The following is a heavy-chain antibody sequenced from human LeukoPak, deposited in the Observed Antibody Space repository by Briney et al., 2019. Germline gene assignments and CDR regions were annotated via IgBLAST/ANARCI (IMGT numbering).Heavy chain of an antibody. D-gene: IGHD6-19*01. J-gene: IGHJ4*02. CDR1: GFTFSRNW. V-gene: IGHV3-74*01. Sequence: QPGGSLRLSCAASGFTFSRNWMHWVRQAPGKGLVWVSRINSDGSSTNYADSVKGRFTISRDNAKNTLHLQMNSLRAEDTAVYYCVRDLGIAVAPRYWGQGTLVTVSS. CDR2: INSDGSST. CDR3: VRDLGIAVAPRY.